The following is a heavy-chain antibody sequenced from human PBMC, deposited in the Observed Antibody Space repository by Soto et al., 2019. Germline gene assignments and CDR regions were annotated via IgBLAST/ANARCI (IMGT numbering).Heavy chain of an antibody. Sequence: EVQLVESGGGLVQPGGSLRLSCAASGVTVSSNYMSWVRQAPGKGLEWVSVIYSGGSTYYADSVKGRFTISRDNSKNTLNSLRAEDTAVYYCARHGYNYGGGYFDYWGQGTLVTVSS. CDR2: IYSGGST. J-gene: IGHJ4*02. D-gene: IGHD5-18*01. CDR3: ARHGYNYGGGYFDY. CDR1: GVTVSSNY. V-gene: IGHV3-66*04.